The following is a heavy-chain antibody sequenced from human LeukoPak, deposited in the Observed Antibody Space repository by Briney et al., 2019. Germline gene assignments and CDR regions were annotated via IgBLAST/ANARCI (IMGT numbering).Heavy chain of an antibody. V-gene: IGHV3-48*01. CDR2: ISSSSSTI. CDR1: GFTFSSYS. CDR3: ARPMFSSRGGFDY. D-gene: IGHD6-13*01. Sequence: GGSLRLSCAASGFTFSSYSMNWVRQAPGKGLEWVSYISSSSSTIYYADSVKGRFTISRDNAKNSLYLQMNSLRAEDTAVYYCARPMFSSRGGFDYWGQGTLVTVSS. J-gene: IGHJ4*02.